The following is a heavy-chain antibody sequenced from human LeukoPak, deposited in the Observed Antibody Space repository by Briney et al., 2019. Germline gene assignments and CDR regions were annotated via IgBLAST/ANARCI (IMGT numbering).Heavy chain of an antibody. Sequence: GGSLRLSCAASEFTFSSYNMHWVRQAPGKGLEWVAVISYEESNKYYADSVKGRFTISIDNSKSTLYLQMNSLRAEDTAVYYCARGTYSSRQGTFDYWGQGTLVTVSS. D-gene: IGHD6-13*01. V-gene: IGHV3-30*04. CDR2: ISYEESNK. CDR3: ARGTYSSRQGTFDY. CDR1: EFTFSSYN. J-gene: IGHJ4*02.